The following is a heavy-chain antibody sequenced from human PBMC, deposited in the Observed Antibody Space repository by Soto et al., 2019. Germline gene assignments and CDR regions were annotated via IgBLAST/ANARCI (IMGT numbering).Heavy chain of an antibody. V-gene: IGHV3-7*03. D-gene: IGHD2-2*01. J-gene: IGHJ4*02. CDR1: GFTFSDYW. Sequence: PGGSLRLSCAASGFTFSDYWMSWVRQAPGKGPEWVANIKFDGSEKQYVDSVKGRFSISRDNSRNSLFLQMNSLRAGDTAVCYCVKDGGYCSSTTCYSPRNHYFDSWGQGTLVTVSS. CDR3: VKDGGYCSSTTCYSPRNHYFDS. CDR2: IKFDGSEK.